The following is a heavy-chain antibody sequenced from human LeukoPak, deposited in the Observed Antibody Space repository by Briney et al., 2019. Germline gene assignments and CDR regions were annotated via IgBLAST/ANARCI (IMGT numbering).Heavy chain of an antibody. CDR2: ISYDGNKK. Sequence: GGSLRLSCAASGFTFSTYGMHWVRQAPGKGLEWVAVISYDGNKKYPADSVKGRFTISRDNSKNTLYLQMNSLRADDTGVFYCAKDTGAYYYDSSDNPEPLSYWGQGTLVTVSS. CDR3: AKDTGAYYYDSSDNPEPLSY. V-gene: IGHV3-30*18. D-gene: IGHD3-22*01. J-gene: IGHJ4*02. CDR1: GFTFSTYG.